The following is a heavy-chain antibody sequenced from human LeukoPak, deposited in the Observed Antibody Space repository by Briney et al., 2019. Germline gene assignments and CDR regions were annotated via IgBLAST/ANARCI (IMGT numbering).Heavy chain of an antibody. V-gene: IGHV4-59*01. J-gene: IGHJ4*02. CDR1: GGSISSYY. CDR2: VYYSGST. D-gene: IGHD3-22*01. CDR3: ARGRFDSSGYYFGYFFVY. Sequence: SETLSLTCTVSGGSISSYYWSWIRQPPGKGLEWIGYVYYSGSTNYNPSLKSRVTISVDTSKNQFSLKLSSVTAADTAVYYCARGRFDSSGYYFGYFFVYWGQGTLVTVSS.